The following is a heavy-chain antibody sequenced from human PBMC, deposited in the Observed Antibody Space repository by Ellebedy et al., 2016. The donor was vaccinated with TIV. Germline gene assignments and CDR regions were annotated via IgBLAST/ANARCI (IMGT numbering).Heavy chain of an antibody. J-gene: IGHJ3*02. CDR3: ARSPYELGDVFDI. CDR1: GYTFTSYG. Sequence: AASVKVSCKASGYTFTSYGISWVRHPPGQGLEWIGWISAYNGNTNYAQTIQGRVTITADESTSTAYMELSSLRSEDTAVYYCARSPYELGDVFDIWGQGTMVTVSS. D-gene: IGHD3-16*01. V-gene: IGHV1-18*04. CDR2: ISAYNGNT.